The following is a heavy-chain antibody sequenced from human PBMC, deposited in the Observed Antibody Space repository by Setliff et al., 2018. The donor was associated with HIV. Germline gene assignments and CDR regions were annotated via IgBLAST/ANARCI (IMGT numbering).Heavy chain of an antibody. V-gene: IGHV3-23*01. CDR1: RFTFSSYA. CDR2: ISGSGGST. D-gene: IGHD3-16*01. J-gene: IGHJ3*02. Sequence: GEFLKISCAASRFTFSSYAMSWVRQAPGKGLEWVSAISGSGGSTYYADSVKGRFTISRDNSKNTLYLQMNSLRAEDTAVYYCAKMGSPVGPDAFDIWGQGTMVTVSS. CDR3: AKMGSPVGPDAFDI.